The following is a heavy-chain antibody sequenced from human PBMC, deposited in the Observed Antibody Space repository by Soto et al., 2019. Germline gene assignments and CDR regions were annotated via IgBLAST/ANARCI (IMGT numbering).Heavy chain of an antibody. CDR1: GFSLSTSGVG. CDR3: AHRPPYYDFWSGYYENWFDP. V-gene: IGHV2-5*02. Sequence: QITLKESGPTLVKPTQTLTLTCTFSGFSLSTSGVGVGWIRQPPGKALEWLALIYWDDDKRYSPSLKSRLTITKDTSKNQVVLTMTHMDPVDTATYYCAHRPPYYDFWSGYYENWFDPWGQGTLVTVSS. D-gene: IGHD3-3*01. J-gene: IGHJ5*02. CDR2: IYWDDDK.